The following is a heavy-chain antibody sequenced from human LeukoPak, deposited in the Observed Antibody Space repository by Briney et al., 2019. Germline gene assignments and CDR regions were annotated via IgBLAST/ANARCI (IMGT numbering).Heavy chain of an antibody. CDR2: IYYSGST. CDR1: GGSINSSSYY. CDR3: ARGGTPAEGSGSYYNFVVLFDY. V-gene: IGHV4-39*07. J-gene: IGHJ4*02. D-gene: IGHD3-10*01. Sequence: PSETLSLTCTVSGGSINSSSYYWGWIRQPPGKGLEWIGSIYYSGSTYYNPSLKSRVTISVDTSKNQFSLKLSSVTAADTAVYYCARGGTPAEGSGSYYNFVVLFDYWGQGTLVTVSS.